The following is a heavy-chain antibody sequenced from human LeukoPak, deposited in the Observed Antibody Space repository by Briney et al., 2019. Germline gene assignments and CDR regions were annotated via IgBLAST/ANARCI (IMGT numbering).Heavy chain of an antibody. CDR2: IYYSGST. CDR1: GGSISSSSYY. J-gene: IGHJ4*02. Sequence: PPETLSLTCTVSGGSISSSSYYWGWIRQPPGKGLEWIGSIYYSGSTYYNPSLKSRVTISVDTSKNQFSLKLSSVTAADTAVYYCARSQGIAAAGTYWGQGTLVTVSS. V-gene: IGHV4-39*01. CDR3: ARSQGIAAAGTY. D-gene: IGHD6-13*01.